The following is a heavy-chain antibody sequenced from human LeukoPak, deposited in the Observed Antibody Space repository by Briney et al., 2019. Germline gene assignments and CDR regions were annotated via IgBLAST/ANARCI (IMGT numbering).Heavy chain of an antibody. CDR3: ARGKWEPLDY. CDR2: IKQDGSEK. CDR1: GFTLSSYW. J-gene: IGHJ4*02. D-gene: IGHD1-26*01. V-gene: IGHV3-7*01. Sequence: PGGSLRLSCAASGFTLSSYWMSWVRPAPGKGLAGVANIKQDGSEKYYVDSVKGRFTISRDNARNSLYLQMNSLRAEDTAVYHCARGKWEPLDYWGQGTLVTVSS.